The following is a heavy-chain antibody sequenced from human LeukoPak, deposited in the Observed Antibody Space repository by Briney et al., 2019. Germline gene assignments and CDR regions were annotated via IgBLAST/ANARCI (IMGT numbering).Heavy chain of an antibody. V-gene: IGHV1-18*01. Sequence: ASVKVSCKASGYTFTSYGISWVRQAPGQGLEWMGWISAYNGNTNYAQKLQGRVTMTTGTSTSTAYMELRSLRSDDTAVYYCARGLLWFGELFGPWETGSDYWGQGTLVTVSS. J-gene: IGHJ4*02. CDR1: GYTFTSYG. D-gene: IGHD3-10*01. CDR3: ARGLLWFGELFGPWETGSDY. CDR2: ISAYNGNT.